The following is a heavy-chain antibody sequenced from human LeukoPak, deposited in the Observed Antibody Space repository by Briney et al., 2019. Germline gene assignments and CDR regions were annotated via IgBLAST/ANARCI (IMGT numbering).Heavy chain of an antibody. J-gene: IGHJ3*01. V-gene: IGHV1-2*02. CDR2: INPHSGAT. D-gene: IGHD1-26*01. Sequence: ASAKVSCNASGYSFTGHDIHWVQRPPGQGLEWMGWINPHSGATNYAQKIQGRVTMTRDTSISTAYMELSSLRSDDTSMYYCARVRVGATGSLDVFNLWGQGTMVTVSS. CDR3: ARVRVGATGSLDVFNL. CDR1: GYSFTGHD.